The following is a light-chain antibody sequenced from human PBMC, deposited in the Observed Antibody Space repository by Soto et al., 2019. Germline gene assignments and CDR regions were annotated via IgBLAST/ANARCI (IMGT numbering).Light chain of an antibody. Sequence: DIQMTQSPSTLSASVGDRVTITCRASQSISSWLAWYQQKPGTAPKLLIYKASTLQSGVPSRFSGSASGTEFTLTSISLQPDDSATYYCQQYNDNCTFGQGTKVEIK. CDR3: QQYNDNCT. CDR1: QSISSW. V-gene: IGKV1-5*03. J-gene: IGKJ1*01. CDR2: KAS.